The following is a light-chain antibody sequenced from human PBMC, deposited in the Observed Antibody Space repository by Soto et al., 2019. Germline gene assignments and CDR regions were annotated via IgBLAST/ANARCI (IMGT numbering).Light chain of an antibody. CDR2: GAS. J-gene: IGKJ1*01. CDR1: QSVSNN. Sequence: EIVLAQSPGTLYLSPGERATLSCRASQSVSNNYLAWYQQKPGQAPTLLIYGASTRATGIPARFSGSGSGTEFTLTISSLQSEDFAVYYCQHRGTFGQGTKVDIK. CDR3: QHRGT. V-gene: IGKV3-15*01.